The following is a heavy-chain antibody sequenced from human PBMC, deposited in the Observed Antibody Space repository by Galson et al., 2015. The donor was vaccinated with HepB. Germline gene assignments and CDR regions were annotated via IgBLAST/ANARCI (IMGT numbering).Heavy chain of an antibody. D-gene: IGHD3-22*01. V-gene: IGHV3-23*01. CDR2: ISGRGGST. Sequence: SLRLSCAASGFTFSSYAMSWVRQAPGKGLEWVSAISGRGGSTYYADSVKGRFTISRDNSKNTLYLQMNSLRAEDTAVYYCAKERRPYYDSSGPAEFDYWGQGTLVTVSS. CDR1: GFTFSSYA. J-gene: IGHJ4*02. CDR3: AKERRPYYDSSGPAEFDY.